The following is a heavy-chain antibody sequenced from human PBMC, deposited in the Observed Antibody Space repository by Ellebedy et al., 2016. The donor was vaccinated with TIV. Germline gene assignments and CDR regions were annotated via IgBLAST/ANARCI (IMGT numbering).Heavy chain of an antibody. CDR2: INQDGSDK. Sequence: GESLKISCAAFGFAFDTDWMTWVRQVPGKGLEWVANINQDGSDKSYVDSVEGRFTISRDNAKYSLFLQMDILGAEDTAVYYCARGGASSSRYWRNWGQGALVTVSS. V-gene: IGHV3-7*01. J-gene: IGHJ4*02. D-gene: IGHD6-13*01. CDR3: ARGGASSSRYWRN. CDR1: GFAFDTDW.